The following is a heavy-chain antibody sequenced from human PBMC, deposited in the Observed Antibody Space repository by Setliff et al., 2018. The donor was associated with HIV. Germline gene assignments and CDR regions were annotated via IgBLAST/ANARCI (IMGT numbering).Heavy chain of an antibody. CDR2: ISSVGTI. J-gene: IGHJ4*02. CDR3: AKDVEWFPVPDRSGYMDY. V-gene: IGHV3-48*01. Sequence: GGSLRLSCAASGFTFSTYSMNWVRQAPGKGLEWVSYISSVGTIYYANSVKGRFTISRDNPKNTVYLQMNSLRLEDTAVYYCAKDVEWFPVPDRSGYMDYWGQGTLVTVSS. D-gene: IGHD3-22*01. CDR1: GFTFSTYS.